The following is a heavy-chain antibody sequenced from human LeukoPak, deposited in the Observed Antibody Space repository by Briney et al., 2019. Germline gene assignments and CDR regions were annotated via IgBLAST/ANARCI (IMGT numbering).Heavy chain of an antibody. V-gene: IGHV1-46*01. CDR2: INPSGGST. Sequence: ASVKVSCKASGYTFTSYYMHWVRQAPGQGLEWMGIINPSGGSTSYAQKFQGRVTMTRDTSTSTVYMELSSLRSEDTAVYYCARGNYDFWSGYYSYYMDVWGKGTTVTVSS. CDR1: GYTFTSYY. CDR3: ARGNYDFWSGYYSYYMDV. D-gene: IGHD3-3*01. J-gene: IGHJ6*03.